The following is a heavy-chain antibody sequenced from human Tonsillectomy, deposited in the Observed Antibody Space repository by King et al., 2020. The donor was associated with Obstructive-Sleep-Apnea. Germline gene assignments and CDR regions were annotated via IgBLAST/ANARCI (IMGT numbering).Heavy chain of an antibody. CDR2: IHYSGST. J-gene: IGHJ4*02. V-gene: IGHV4-59*08. CDR1: GGSISTYY. CDR3: ATARGYLPYYFDN. D-gene: IGHD6-25*01. Sequence: PLQESGPGLVKPSETLSLTCSVSGGSISTYYWSWIRQPPGKGLEWIGYIHYSGSTKYNPSLKSRVTMSVDTSKNQVSLNLSSVTAADTAVYYCATARGYLPYYFDNWGQGTLVTVSS.